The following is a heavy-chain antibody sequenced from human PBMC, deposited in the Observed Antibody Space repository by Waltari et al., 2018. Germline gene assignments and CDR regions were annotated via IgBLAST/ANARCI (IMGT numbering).Heavy chain of an antibody. CDR1: GGSISSSSYY. J-gene: IGHJ5*02. CDR3: ARDGQQLVET. Sequence: QLQLQESGPGLVKPSETLSLTCPVYGGSISSSSYYWGWIRQPPGKGLEWIGSIYYSGSTYYNPSLKSRVTISVDTSKNQFSLKLSSVTAADTAVYYCARDGQQLVETWGQGTLVTVSS. V-gene: IGHV4-39*07. D-gene: IGHD6-13*01. CDR2: IYYSGST.